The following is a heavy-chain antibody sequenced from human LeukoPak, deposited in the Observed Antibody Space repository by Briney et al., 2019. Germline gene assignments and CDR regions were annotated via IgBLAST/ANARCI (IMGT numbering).Heavy chain of an antibody. V-gene: IGHV6-1*01. CDR2: TYYRSKLYN. D-gene: IGHD6-13*01. CDR3: ARAGYSSTCFDY. J-gene: IGHJ4*02. Sequence: SQTLSLTCAISGDIVSSNSAAWHWIRQSPSRGLEWLGRTYYRSKLYNDYAVSVKSRITINPDTSKNQFSLQLNSVTPEDTAVYYCARAGYSSTCFDYWGQGTLVTVSS. CDR1: GDIVSSNSAA.